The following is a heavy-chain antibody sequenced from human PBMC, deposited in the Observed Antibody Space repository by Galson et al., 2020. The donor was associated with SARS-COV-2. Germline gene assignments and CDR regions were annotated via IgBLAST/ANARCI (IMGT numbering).Heavy chain of an antibody. Sequence: GGSLRLSCAASGFTFSSYSMNWVRQAPGKGLEWVSSISSSSSYIYDADAVKGRFTISRDNAKNSLYLQMNSLRAEDTAVYYCASPRDYSNYIFDYWGQGTLVTVSS. V-gene: IGHV3-21*01. J-gene: IGHJ4*02. D-gene: IGHD4-4*01. CDR3: ASPRDYSNYIFDY. CDR2: ISSSSSYI. CDR1: GFTFSSYS.